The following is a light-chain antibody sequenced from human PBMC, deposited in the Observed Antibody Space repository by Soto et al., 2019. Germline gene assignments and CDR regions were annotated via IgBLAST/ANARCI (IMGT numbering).Light chain of an antibody. V-gene: IGLV2-14*03. J-gene: IGLJ1*01. CDR3: SSFTFGSTF. Sequence: QSVLTQPASVSGSPGQSITISCTGTSSDIGANNYVSWYQQHPGKAPKLMIYDVSDRASGASSRFSGSKSGNTASLTISGLLPEDEADYYCSSFTFGSTFFGTGTKVTVL. CDR2: DVS. CDR1: SSDIGANNY.